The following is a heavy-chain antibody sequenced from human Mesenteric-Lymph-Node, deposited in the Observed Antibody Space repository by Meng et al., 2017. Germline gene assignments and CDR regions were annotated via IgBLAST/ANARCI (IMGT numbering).Heavy chain of an antibody. J-gene: IGHJ4*02. Sequence: QVQLPQGGAGLLKPSETLSLTCAVYGGSFSGYYWSWIRQPPGKGLEWIGEINHSGSTNYNPSLKSRVTISVDTSKNQFSLKLSSVTAADTAVYYCARKSYDYVWGSYRYPGFDYWGQGTLVTVFS. CDR3: ARKSYDYVWGSYRYPGFDY. CDR1: GGSFSGYY. CDR2: INHSGST. V-gene: IGHV4-34*01. D-gene: IGHD3-16*02.